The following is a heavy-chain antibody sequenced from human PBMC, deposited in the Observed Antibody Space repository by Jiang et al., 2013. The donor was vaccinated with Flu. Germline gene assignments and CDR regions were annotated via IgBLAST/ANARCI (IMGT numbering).Heavy chain of an antibody. CDR2: IYWDDDK. CDR3: AHTVRGVIREGNWFDP. D-gene: IGHD3-10*01. CDR1: GFSLSTSGVG. Sequence: KPTQTLTLTCTFSGFSLSTSGVGVGWIRQPPGKALEWLALIYWDDDKRYSPSLKSRLTITKDTSKNQVVLTMTNMDPVDTATYYCAHTVRGVIREGNWFDPWGQGTLVTVSS. J-gene: IGHJ5*02. V-gene: IGHV2-5*02.